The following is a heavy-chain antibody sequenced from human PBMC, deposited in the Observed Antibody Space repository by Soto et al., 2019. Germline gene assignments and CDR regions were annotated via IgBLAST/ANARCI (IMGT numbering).Heavy chain of an antibody. V-gene: IGHV3-30*18. CDR2: ITYDGSNQ. J-gene: IGHJ4*02. D-gene: IGHD6-19*01. Sequence: QVKLVEAGGGVVQPGRSLRLSCAASGFTFSSYGMHWVLQAPGKGLEWVTVITYDGSNQMYADSVKGRLTISRDNSKNMVYLEMNNLRAEDTAVYYCAKDQRSGWYNSPAPFDAWGQGTLVSVSS. CDR1: GFTFSSYG. CDR3: AKDQRSGWYNSPAPFDA.